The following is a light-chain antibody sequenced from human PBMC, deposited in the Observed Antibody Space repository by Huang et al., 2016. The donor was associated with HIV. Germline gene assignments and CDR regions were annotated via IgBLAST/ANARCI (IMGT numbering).Light chain of an antibody. CDR1: QTVTSNS. Sequence: DIVLTQSPGTLSLSAGERVILSCRASQTVTSNSFAWYQQKLGQTPKLLIYGASSRATDIPDRFTGSGSGTDFTLAISGLEPEDFAVYFCQQYGSSPYTFGRGTKLEIK. CDR2: GAS. CDR3: QQYGSSPYT. J-gene: IGKJ2*01. V-gene: IGKV3-20*01.